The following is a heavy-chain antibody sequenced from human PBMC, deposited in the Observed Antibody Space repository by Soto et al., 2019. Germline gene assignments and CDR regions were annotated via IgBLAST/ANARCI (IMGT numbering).Heavy chain of an antibody. D-gene: IGHD6-19*01. CDR2: ISGSGGST. Sequence: PGGSLRLSCAASGFTFSSYAMNWVRQAPGKGLEWVSAISGSGGSTYYVDSVKGRFTISRDNSRNTLYLQMNSLRAEDTALYYCAKDIGGYSSGWFDYWGQGTLVTVSS. CDR3: AKDIGGYSSGWFDY. J-gene: IGHJ5*01. CDR1: GFTFSSYA. V-gene: IGHV3-23*01.